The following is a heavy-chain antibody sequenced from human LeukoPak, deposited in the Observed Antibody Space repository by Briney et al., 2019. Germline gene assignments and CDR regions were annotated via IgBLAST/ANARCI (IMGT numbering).Heavy chain of an antibody. CDR1: GGSISSYY. CDR3: ASVGSGTAMARSGYYFDY. D-gene: IGHD5-18*01. Sequence: PETLSLTCTVSGGSISSYYWSWIRQPAGKGLEWIGRIYTSGNTHYNPSLRSRVTMSVDTSKNQFSLKLSSVTAADTAVYYCASVGSGTAMARSGYYFDYRGQGTLVTVSS. V-gene: IGHV4-4*07. CDR2: IYTSGNT. J-gene: IGHJ4*02.